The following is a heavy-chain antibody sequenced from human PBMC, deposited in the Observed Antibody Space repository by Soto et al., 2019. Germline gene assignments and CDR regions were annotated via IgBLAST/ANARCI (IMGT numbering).Heavy chain of an antibody. J-gene: IGHJ4*02. Sequence: PGGSLRLSCSASVFTFSSYAMNWVRQAPGKGLEYVSAISSNGGSTYYADSVKGRFTISRDNSKNTLYLQMSSLRAEDTAVYYCVKDQPLVPRYDSSGPPFDYWGQGTLVTVSS. CDR1: VFTFSSYA. CDR2: ISSNGGST. CDR3: VKDQPLVPRYDSSGPPFDY. V-gene: IGHV3-64D*06. D-gene: IGHD3-22*01.